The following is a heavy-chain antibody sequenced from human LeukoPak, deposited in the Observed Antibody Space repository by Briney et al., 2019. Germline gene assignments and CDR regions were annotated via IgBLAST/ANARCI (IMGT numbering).Heavy chain of an antibody. D-gene: IGHD3-22*01. J-gene: IGHJ4*02. CDR1: GFTFSNAW. CDR2: IKSKTDGGTI. CDR3: TTGPLIGYYDSSGLYFDY. V-gene: IGHV3-15*01. Sequence: PGGSLRLSCAASGFTFSNAWMSWVRQAPGKGLEWVARIKSKTDGGTIDYAAPVKGRFTISRDDSKNTLYLQMNSLKTEDTAVYYCTTGPLIGYYDSSGLYFDYWGQGTLVTVSS.